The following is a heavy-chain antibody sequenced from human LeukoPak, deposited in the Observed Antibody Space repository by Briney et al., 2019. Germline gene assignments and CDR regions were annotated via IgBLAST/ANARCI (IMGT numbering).Heavy chain of an antibody. CDR2: ISSSGSTI. CDR1: GFTFSDYY. D-gene: IGHD3-22*01. Sequence: GGSLRRSCAASGFTFSDYYMSWIRQAPGKGLEWVSYISSSGSTIYYADSVKGRFTISRDNAKNSLYLQMNSLRAEDTAVYYCARDRCYYDSSGYYSASWDYWGQGTLVTVSS. CDR3: ARDRCYYDSSGYYSASWDY. V-gene: IGHV3-11*01. J-gene: IGHJ4*02.